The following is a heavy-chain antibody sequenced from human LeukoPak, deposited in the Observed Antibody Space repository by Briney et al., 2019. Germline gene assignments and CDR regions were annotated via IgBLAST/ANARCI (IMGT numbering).Heavy chain of an antibody. CDR1: GGSISRGDYF. J-gene: IGHJ6*02. Sequence: SETLSLTCTLSGGSISRGDYFWTWIRQPPGKGLEWIGYIYYSGSTYYNPSLKSRLTISLDTSKNQISLKLNSVTAADTAVYYCARDYFPFGSSSYCYGMDVWGQGTTVTVSS. CDR3: ARDYFPFGSSSYCYGMDV. CDR2: IYYSGST. D-gene: IGHD3-10*01. V-gene: IGHV4-30-4*01.